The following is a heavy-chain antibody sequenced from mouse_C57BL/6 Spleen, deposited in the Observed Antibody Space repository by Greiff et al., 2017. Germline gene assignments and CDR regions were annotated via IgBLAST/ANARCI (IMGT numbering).Heavy chain of an antibody. D-gene: IGHD1-2*01. V-gene: IGHV14-2*01. J-gene: IGHJ2*01. CDR1: GFNIKDYY. CDR3: ARDPPLLRYFDY. Sequence: VQLKESGAELVKPGASVKLSCTASGFNIKDYYMHWVKQRTEQGLEWIGRIDPEDGETKYAPKFQGKATITADTSSNTAYLQLSSLTSEDTAVYYGARDPPLLRYFDYWGQGTTLTVSS. CDR2: IDPEDGET.